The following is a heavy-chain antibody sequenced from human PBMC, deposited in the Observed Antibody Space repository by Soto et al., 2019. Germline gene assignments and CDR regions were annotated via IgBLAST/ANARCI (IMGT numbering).Heavy chain of an antibody. J-gene: IGHJ4*02. CDR1: GFTVSSNY. D-gene: IGHD6-13*01. Sequence: PGGSLRLSCAASGFTVSSNYMSWVRQAPGKGLEWVSVIYSGGSTYYADSVKGSLTISRDISKKSLYLQMNSLRAEDTAVYYCAKEGQQLGGGYFDYWGQGTLVTVSS. CDR3: AKEGQQLGGGYFDY. V-gene: IGHV3-66*01. CDR2: IYSGGST.